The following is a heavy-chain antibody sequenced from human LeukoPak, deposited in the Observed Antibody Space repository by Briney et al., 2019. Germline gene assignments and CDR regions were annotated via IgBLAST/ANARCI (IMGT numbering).Heavy chain of an antibody. CDR1: GGSFSGYY. CDR2: INHSGST. D-gene: IGHD6-13*01. J-gene: IGHJ4*02. CDR3: ARVRSWYYFDY. V-gene: IGHV4-34*01. Sequence: SETLSLTCAVYGGSFSGYYWSWIRQPPGKGLEWIGEINHSGSTSYNPSLKSRVTISVDTSKNQFSLKLSSVTAADTAVYYCARVRSWYYFDYWGQGTLVTVSS.